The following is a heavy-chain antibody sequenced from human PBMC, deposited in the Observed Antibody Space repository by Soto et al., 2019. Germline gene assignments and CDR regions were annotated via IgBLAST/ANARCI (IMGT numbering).Heavy chain of an antibody. CDR3: ARSRAPSDYLLYYYYYGMDV. J-gene: IGHJ6*02. CDR2: INPSGGST. CDR1: GYTFTSYY. Sequence: QVQLVQSGAEVKKPGASVKVSCKASGYTFTSYYMHWVRQAPGQGLEWMGIINPSGGSTSYEQKFQGRVTMTRDTSTSTVYMELSSLRSEDTAVYYCARSRAPSDYLLYYYYYGMDVWGQGTTVTVSS. D-gene: IGHD4-17*01. V-gene: IGHV1-46*01.